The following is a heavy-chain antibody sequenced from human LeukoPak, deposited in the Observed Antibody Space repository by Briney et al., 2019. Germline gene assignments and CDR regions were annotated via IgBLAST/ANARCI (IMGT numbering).Heavy chain of an antibody. J-gene: IGHJ5*02. CDR1: GGTFSSYA. CDR2: IIPIFGTA. D-gene: IGHD3-10*01. CDR3: ARTTMVRGVISWFDP. V-gene: IGHV1-69*01. Sequence: SVKVSCKASGGTFSSYAISWVRQAPGQGLEWMGGIIPIFGTANYAQKFQGRVTITADESTSTAYMELSSLRSEDTAVYYCARTTMVRGVISWFDPWGQGTLVTVSS.